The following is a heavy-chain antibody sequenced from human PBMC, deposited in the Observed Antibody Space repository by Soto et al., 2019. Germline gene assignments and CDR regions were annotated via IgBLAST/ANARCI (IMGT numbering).Heavy chain of an antibody. CDR2: INPSGGST. V-gene: IGHV1-46*01. CDR1: GYTFTCYY. CDR3: ARVYGDYLYFDY. Sequence: ASVKVSCKASGYTFTCYYMHWVRQAPGQGLEWMGIINPSGGSTNYAQKFQGRVTITADKSTSTAYMELSSLRSEDTAVYYCARVYGDYLYFDYWGQGTLVTVSS. D-gene: IGHD4-17*01. J-gene: IGHJ4*02.